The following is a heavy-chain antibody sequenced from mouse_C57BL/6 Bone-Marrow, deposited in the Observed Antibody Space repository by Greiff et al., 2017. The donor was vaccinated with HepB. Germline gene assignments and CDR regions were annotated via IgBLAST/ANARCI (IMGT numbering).Heavy chain of an antibody. CDR1: GYTFTSYW. Sequence: VQLQQPGAELVKPGASVKLSCKASGYTFTSYWMQWVKQRPGQGLEWIGEIDPSDSYTNYNQKFKGKATLTVDTSSSTAYMQLSSLTSEDSAVYYCAKWTVGSYYFDYWGQGTTLTVSS. D-gene: IGHD1-1*01. CDR2: IDPSDSYT. CDR3: AKWTVGSYYFDY. V-gene: IGHV1-50*01. J-gene: IGHJ2*01.